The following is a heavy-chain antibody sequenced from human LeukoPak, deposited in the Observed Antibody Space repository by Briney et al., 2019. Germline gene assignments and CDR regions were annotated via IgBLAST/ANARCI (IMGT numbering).Heavy chain of an antibody. D-gene: IGHD3-22*01. CDR2: IYYSGST. V-gene: IGHV4-59*12. Sequence: SETLSLTCTVSGGSISSYYWSWIRQPPGKGLEWIGYIYYSGSTNYNPSLKSRVTISVDTSKNQFSLKLSSVTAADTAVYYCARDGFDSNGRLWAWFENWGQGTLITVSS. J-gene: IGHJ4*02. CDR3: ARDGFDSNGRLWAWFEN. CDR1: GGSISSYY.